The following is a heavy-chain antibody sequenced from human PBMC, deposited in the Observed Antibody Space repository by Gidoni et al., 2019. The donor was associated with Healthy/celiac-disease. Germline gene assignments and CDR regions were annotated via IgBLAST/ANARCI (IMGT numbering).Heavy chain of an antibody. CDR1: GFPFSSYA. D-gene: IGHD6-13*01. V-gene: IGHV3-30-3*01. CDR2: ISYDGSNK. J-gene: IGHJ4*02. Sequence: QVQLVESGGGVVQPGRSLRLSCAASGFPFSSYAMHWVRQAPGKGLEWVAVISYDGSNKYYADSVKGRFTISRDNSKNTLYLQMNSLRAEDTAVYYCARDISGSSWFGAFDYWGQGTLVTVSS. CDR3: ARDISGSSWFGAFDY.